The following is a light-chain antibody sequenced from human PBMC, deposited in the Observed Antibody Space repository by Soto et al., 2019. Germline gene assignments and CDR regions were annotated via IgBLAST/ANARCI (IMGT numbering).Light chain of an antibody. V-gene: IGKV1-8*01. CDR1: QGISSY. J-gene: IGKJ4*01. CDR2: AAS. CDR3: QQYYSYPRALT. Sequence: AIRMTQSPSSFSASTGDRVTITCRASQGISSYLAWYQQKPGKAPKLLIYAASTLQSGVPSRFSGSGSGTDFTLTISSLQSEDFATYYCQQYYSYPRALTFGGGTKVEIK.